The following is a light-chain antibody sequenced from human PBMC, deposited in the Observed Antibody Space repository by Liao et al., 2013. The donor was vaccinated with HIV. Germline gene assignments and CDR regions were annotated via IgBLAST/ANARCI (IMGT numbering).Light chain of an antibody. Sequence: SYVVTQPPSVSVAPGQTAKVTCGGINIGVESVHWYQQKSGQAPILVIYYDTDRPSGIPERFSGSNSENTATLTISGAQAMDEADYYCQAWDSSTAYVFGSGTKLAVL. V-gene: IGLV3-21*01. J-gene: IGLJ1*01. CDR3: QAWDSSTAYV. CDR1: NIGVES. CDR2: YDT.